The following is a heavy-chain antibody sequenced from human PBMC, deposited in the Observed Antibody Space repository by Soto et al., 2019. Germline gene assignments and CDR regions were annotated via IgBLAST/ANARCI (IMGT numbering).Heavy chain of an antibody. CDR3: GRVDWNAGAD. CDR2: IRSGGDT. CDR1: GLSFSDYW. V-gene: IGHV3-74*01. J-gene: IGHJ4*02. Sequence: EVRLAESGGGLVQPGGSLRLSCVASGLSFSDYWIHWVRQAPGKRLIWVSGIRSGGDTDYADSVKGRFTISRDNAKNTVYLQMNNLRADDTAVYYCGRVDWNAGADWGQGTLVTVSS. D-gene: IGHD1-1*01.